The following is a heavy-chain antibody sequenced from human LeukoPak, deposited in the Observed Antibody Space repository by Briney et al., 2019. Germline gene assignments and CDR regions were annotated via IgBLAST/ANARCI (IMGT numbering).Heavy chain of an antibody. CDR1: GFTFSTYA. D-gene: IGHD4-17*01. CDR2: MSGSTGST. CDR3: AKVQTTMTIYYFDY. Sequence: GGSLRLSCAASGFTFSTYAMTWVRQAPGKGLEWVSAMSGSTGSTYYADSVKGRFTISRDNSKNTLYLRMNSLRAEDTAVYYCAKVQTTMTIYYFDYWGQGTLVTVSS. V-gene: IGHV3-23*01. J-gene: IGHJ4*02.